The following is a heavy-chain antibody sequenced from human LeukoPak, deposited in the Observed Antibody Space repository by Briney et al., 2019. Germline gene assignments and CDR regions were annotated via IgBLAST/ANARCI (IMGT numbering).Heavy chain of an antibody. D-gene: IGHD1-26*01. CDR3: ARAAYSGSYSFDY. V-gene: IGHV4-30-2*01. CDR1: GGSISIGGYS. Sequence: SQTLSLTCAVSGGSISIGGYSWSWIRQPPGKGLEWMGYIYHSGSTYYNPSHKSRVTISVDRSKNQFSLKLSSVTAADTAVYYCARAAYSGSYSFDYWGQGTLVTVSS. CDR2: IYHSGST. J-gene: IGHJ4*02.